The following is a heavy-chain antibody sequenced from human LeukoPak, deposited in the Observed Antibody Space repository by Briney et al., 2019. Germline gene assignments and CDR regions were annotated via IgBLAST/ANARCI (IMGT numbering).Heavy chain of an antibody. D-gene: IGHD4-23*01. J-gene: IGHJ4*02. Sequence: GGSLRLSCAASGFTFSSHWMSWVRPAPGKGLEWVAYIRQDGNEKQYMESVRGRFTISRDNTKNSMYLQMDSLRDEDTAVYYWARAGRSFYGGSSDYWGQGTLVTVSS. V-gene: IGHV3-7*01. CDR3: ARAGRSFYGGSSDY. CDR2: IRQDGNEK. CDR1: GFTFSSHW.